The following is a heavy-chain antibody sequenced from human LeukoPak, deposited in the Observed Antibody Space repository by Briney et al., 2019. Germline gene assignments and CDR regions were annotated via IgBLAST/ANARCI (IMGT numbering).Heavy chain of an antibody. V-gene: IGHV3-30*02. CDR1: GFTFSNYG. CDR3: AKEIYDSSGYFDY. J-gene: IGHJ4*02. D-gene: IGHD3-22*01. Sequence: EGSLRLSCAASGFTFSNYGMHWVRQAPGKGLEWVAFIRYDGSNKYYADSVKGRFTISRDNSKNTLYLQMNSLRAEDTAVYYCAKEIYDSSGYFDYWGQGTLVTVSS. CDR2: IRYDGSNK.